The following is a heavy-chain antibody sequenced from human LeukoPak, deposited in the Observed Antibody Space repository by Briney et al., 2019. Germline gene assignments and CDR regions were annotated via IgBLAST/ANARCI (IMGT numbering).Heavy chain of an antibody. Sequence: GGSLRLSCAASGFTFSRNGMTWVRQASGKGLEWVGRIRSKANSYATAYAASVKGRFTISRDDSKNTAYLQMNSLKTEDTAVYYCSSGYDYPYYYYMDVWGKGTTVTVSS. V-gene: IGHV3-73*01. CDR3: SSGYDYPYYYYMDV. J-gene: IGHJ6*03. CDR1: GFTFSRNG. D-gene: IGHD5-12*01. CDR2: IRSKANSYAT.